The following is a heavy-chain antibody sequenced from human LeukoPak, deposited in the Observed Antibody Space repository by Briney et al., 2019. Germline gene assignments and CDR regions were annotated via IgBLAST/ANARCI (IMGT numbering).Heavy chain of an antibody. CDR3: ARRFSGSGSPITY. D-gene: IGHD3-10*01. V-gene: IGHV1-8*01. J-gene: IGHJ4*02. CDR1: RYTFTRYV. Sequence: ASEPVPHQASRYTFTRYVLNWVGQATGQGLEWVGWVNPNSGNPDHEQNFQGRVPLTRRTSQSTAHPEPSSRRPEDTAVYYCARRFSGSGSPITYWGQGTLVTVSS. CDR2: VNPNSGNP.